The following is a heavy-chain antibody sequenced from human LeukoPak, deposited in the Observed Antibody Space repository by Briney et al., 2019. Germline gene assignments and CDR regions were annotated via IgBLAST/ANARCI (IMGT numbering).Heavy chain of an antibody. J-gene: IGHJ3*02. CDR2: ISGSGGST. CDR1: GFTFSSYG. V-gene: IGHV3-23*01. Sequence: GGSLRLSCAASGFTFSSYGMSWVRQAPGKGLEWVSAISGSGGSTYYAHSVKGRFTISRDNSKNTLYLQMNSLRAEDTAVYYCAKDHGLRRVGDAFDIWGQGTMVTVSS. D-gene: IGHD3-10*01. CDR3: AKDHGLRRVGDAFDI.